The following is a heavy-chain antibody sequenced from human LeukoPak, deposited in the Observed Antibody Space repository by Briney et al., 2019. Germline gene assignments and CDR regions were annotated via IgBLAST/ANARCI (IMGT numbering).Heavy chain of an antibody. Sequence: GGSLRLSCAASGFTFSSYDMHWVRQAPGKGLEWVAVIWYDGSNKYYADSVKGRFTISRDNSKNTLYLQMNSLRAEDTAVYHCAKDHYYDSSGFDYWGQGTLVTVSS. CDR3: AKDHYYDSSGFDY. CDR1: GFTFSSYD. J-gene: IGHJ4*02. V-gene: IGHV3-33*06. D-gene: IGHD3-22*01. CDR2: IWYDGSNK.